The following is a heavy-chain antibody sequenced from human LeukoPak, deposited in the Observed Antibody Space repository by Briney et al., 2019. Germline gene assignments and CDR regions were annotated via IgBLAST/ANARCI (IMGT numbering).Heavy chain of an antibody. V-gene: IGHV3-48*01. CDR3: ARDRYYDFWSGYYYYYYYGMDV. J-gene: IGHJ6*02. Sequence: GGSLRLSCAASGFTFSSYSMNWVRQAPGKGLEWVSYISSSSSTIYYADSVKGRFTISRDNAKNSLYLQMNSLRAEDTAVYYCARDRYYDFWSGYYYYYYYGMDVWGQGTTVTVSS. CDR1: GFTFSSYS. D-gene: IGHD3-3*01. CDR2: ISSSSSTI.